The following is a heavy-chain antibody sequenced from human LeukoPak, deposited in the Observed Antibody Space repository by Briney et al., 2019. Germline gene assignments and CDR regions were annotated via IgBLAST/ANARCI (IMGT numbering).Heavy chain of an antibody. Sequence: PSETLSLTCTVSGGSISSSSYYWGWIRQPPGKGLEWIGSISYSGSTYYNPSLKSRVTISVDTSKNQFSLKLNSVTAADTAVYYCARLPGITIFGVVSSRPKYYFDYWGQGALVTVSS. V-gene: IGHV4-39*07. J-gene: IGHJ4*02. D-gene: IGHD3-3*01. CDR1: GGSISSSSYY. CDR2: ISYSGST. CDR3: ARLPGITIFGVVSSRPKYYFDY.